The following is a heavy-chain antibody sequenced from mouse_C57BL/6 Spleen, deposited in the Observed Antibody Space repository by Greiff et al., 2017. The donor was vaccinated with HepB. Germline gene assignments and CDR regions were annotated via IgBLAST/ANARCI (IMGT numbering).Heavy chain of an antibody. CDR2: IHPNSGST. D-gene: IGHD2-2*01. J-gene: IGHJ2*01. CDR1: GYTFTSYW. CDR3: ARTDGYDVYYFDY. V-gene: IGHV1-64*01. Sequence: QVQLKQPGAELVKPGASVKLSCKASGYTFTSYWMHWVKQRPGQGLEWIGMIHPNSGSTNYNEKFKSKATLTVDKSSSTAYMQLSSLTSEDSAVYYCARTDGYDVYYFDYWGQGTTLTVSS.